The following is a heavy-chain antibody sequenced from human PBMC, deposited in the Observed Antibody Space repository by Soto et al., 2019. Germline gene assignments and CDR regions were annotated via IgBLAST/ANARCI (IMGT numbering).Heavy chain of an antibody. CDR3: ARGGFCSGGSCRRWSRFDP. J-gene: IGHJ5*02. D-gene: IGHD2-15*01. V-gene: IGHV3-11*01. Sequence: GGSLRLCCAASGFTFSDYYLTWIRQAPGKGLEWVSYISSGGSTRYYADSVKGRFTISRDNAKNSLYLQINSLRAEDTAVYSCARGGFCSGGSCRRWSRFDPWGQGTLVTVSS. CDR1: GFTFSDYY. CDR2: ISSGGSTR.